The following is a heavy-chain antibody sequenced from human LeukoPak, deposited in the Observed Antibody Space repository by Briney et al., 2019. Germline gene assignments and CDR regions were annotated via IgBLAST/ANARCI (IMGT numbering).Heavy chain of an antibody. CDR1: GGTFSSYA. CDR3: ARTLDIVVVSAATVDGMDV. Sequence: ASVKVSCKASGGTFSSYAISWVRQAPGQGLEWMGGIIPIFGTANYAQKFQGRVTITADESTSTAYMELSSLRSEDTAVYYCARTLDIVVVSAATVDGMDVWGQGTTVTVSS. CDR2: IIPIFGTA. D-gene: IGHD2-2*01. J-gene: IGHJ6*02. V-gene: IGHV1-69*13.